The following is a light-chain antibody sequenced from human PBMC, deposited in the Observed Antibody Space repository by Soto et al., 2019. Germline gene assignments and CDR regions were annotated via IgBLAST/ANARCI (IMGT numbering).Light chain of an antibody. CDR1: QSVSSSY. Sequence: EIVLTQSPGTLSLSPGERAALSCRASQSVSSSYLAWYQQKPGQAPRLLIHGASTRATGFPARFSGSGSGTDFTLTISSLQPEDFAVYYCQQYNNWPWTFGQGTKVDI. CDR2: GAS. J-gene: IGKJ1*01. V-gene: IGKV3-15*01. CDR3: QQYNNWPWT.